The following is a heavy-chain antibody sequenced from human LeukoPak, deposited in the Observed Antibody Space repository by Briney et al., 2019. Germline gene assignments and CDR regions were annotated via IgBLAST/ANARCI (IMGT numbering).Heavy chain of an antibody. CDR2: ISSSGSTI. CDR3: ARDIVVVPAAMGPLTYYGMDV. D-gene: IGHD2-2*01. J-gene: IGHJ6*02. Sequence: PGGSLRLSCAASGFTFSDYYMSWIRQAPGKGLEWVSYISSSGSTIYYADSVKGRFTIYRDNAKNSLYLQMNSLRAEDTAVYYCARDIVVVPAAMGPLTYYGMDVWGQGTTVTVSS. V-gene: IGHV3-11*01. CDR1: GFTFSDYY.